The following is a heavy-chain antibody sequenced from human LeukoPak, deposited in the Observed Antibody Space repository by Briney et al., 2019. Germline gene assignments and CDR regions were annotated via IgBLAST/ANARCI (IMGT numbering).Heavy chain of an antibody. V-gene: IGHV3-30-3*01. CDR3: ASKTTGTAGTFDY. CDR2: ISYDGSNK. J-gene: IGHJ4*02. CDR1: GFTFSSYA. Sequence: GGSLRLSCAASGFTFSSYAMHWVRQAPGKGLEWVAVISYDGSNKYYADSVKGRFTISRDNSKNTLYLQMNSLRAEDTALYYCASKTTGTAGTFDYWGQGTLVTVSS. D-gene: IGHD1-1*01.